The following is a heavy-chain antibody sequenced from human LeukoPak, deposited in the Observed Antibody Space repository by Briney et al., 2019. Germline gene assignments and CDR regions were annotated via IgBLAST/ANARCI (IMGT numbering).Heavy chain of an antibody. V-gene: IGHV4-59*01. CDR3: ARARKYYFDY. CDR2: IYYSGST. J-gene: IGHJ4*02. D-gene: IGHD1-14*01. CDR1: GGSISSYY. Sequence: SETLSLTCTVSGGSISSYYWSWIRQPPGKGLEWIGYIYYSGSTNYNPSLKSRVAISVDTSKNQFSLKLSSVTAADTAVYYCARARKYYFDYWGQGTLVTVSS.